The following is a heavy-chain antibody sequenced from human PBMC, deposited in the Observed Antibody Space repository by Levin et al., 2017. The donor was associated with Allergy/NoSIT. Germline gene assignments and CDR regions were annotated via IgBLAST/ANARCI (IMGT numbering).Heavy chain of an antibody. V-gene: IGHV3-23*01. CDR2: ISDDGSHT. CDR3: AKGGDYGDAPYYYMDV. J-gene: IGHJ6*03. D-gene: IGHD4-17*01. CDR1: GFTFSIYS. Sequence: GESLKISCAASGFTFSIYSMSWVRQAPGKGLEWVSGISDDGSHTYYADSVKGRFTISRDNSKNTAYLQMNSVRDEDTAVYYCAKGGDYGDAPYYYMDVWGKGTTVTVSS.